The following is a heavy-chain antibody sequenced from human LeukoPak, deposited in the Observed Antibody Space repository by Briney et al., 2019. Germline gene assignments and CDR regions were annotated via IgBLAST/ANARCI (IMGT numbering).Heavy chain of an antibody. Sequence: PSETLSLTCAVYGGSFSGCYWSWIRQPPGKGLEWIGEINHSGSTNYKPSLKSRVTISVDTSKNQFSLKLSSVTAADTAVYYCARKEVTTVTTGYFDYWGQGTLVTVSS. CDR1: GGSFSGCY. J-gene: IGHJ4*02. CDR3: ARKEVTTVTTGYFDY. V-gene: IGHV4-34*01. D-gene: IGHD4-17*01. CDR2: INHSGST.